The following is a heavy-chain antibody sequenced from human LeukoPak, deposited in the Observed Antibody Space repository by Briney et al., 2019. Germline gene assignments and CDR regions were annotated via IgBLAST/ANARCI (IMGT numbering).Heavy chain of an antibody. Sequence: GGSLRLSCAASGFTFSSYWMSWVRQAPGKVLEWVANIKQDGNEKYYVDSVKGRFTISRDNAKNSLYLQMNSLRAEDTAVYYCARVSPNTVTTLQYFDYWGQGTLVTVSS. CDR1: GFTFSSYW. D-gene: IGHD4-17*01. J-gene: IGHJ4*02. CDR3: ARVSPNTVTTLQYFDY. V-gene: IGHV3-7*01. CDR2: IKQDGNEK.